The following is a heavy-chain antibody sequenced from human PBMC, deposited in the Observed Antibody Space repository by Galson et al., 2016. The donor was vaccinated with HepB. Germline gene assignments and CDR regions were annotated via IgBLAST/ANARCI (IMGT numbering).Heavy chain of an antibody. J-gene: IGHJ4*02. D-gene: IGHD3-10*01. Sequence: PALVKPTQTLTLTCTFSGFSLGTTAVGVGWIRQPPGQALTWLALIYWDDYEHYSPSLKTRLTITKDTSKNQVVLTMNNMDPMDTATYHCAHFYGSGFYSWKMFDSWGQGILVIVSS. CDR1: GFSLGTTAVG. CDR3: AHFYGSGFYSWKMFDS. V-gene: IGHV2-5*02. CDR2: IYWDDYE.